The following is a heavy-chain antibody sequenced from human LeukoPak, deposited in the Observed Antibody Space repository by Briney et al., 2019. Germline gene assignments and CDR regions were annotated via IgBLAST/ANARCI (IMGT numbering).Heavy chain of an antibody. CDR3: ARDAAAQQLVHYFDY. CDR2: IYSGGST. Sequence: PGGSLRLSCAASGFTVSRNFMSWVRQAPGKGLEWVSLIYSGGSTYYADSVKGRFTISRDNSKNTLYLQMNSLRAEDTAVYYCARDAAAQQLVHYFDYWGQGTLVTVSS. J-gene: IGHJ4*02. CDR1: GFTVSRNF. D-gene: IGHD6-13*01. V-gene: IGHV3-53*01.